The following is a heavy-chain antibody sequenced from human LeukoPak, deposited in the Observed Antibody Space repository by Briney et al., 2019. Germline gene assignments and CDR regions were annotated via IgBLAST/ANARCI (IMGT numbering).Heavy chain of an antibody. CDR1: GFTFSSYS. D-gene: IGHD3-10*01. Sequence: GGSLRLSWAASGFTFSSYSMNWVRQAPGKGLEWVSYISSSSSTIYYADSVKGRFTISRDNAKNSLYLQMNSLRDEDTAVYYCARVGPLWFGELFTPLPYYYYYGMDVWGQGTTVTVSS. V-gene: IGHV3-48*02. J-gene: IGHJ6*02. CDR2: ISSSSSTI. CDR3: ARVGPLWFGELFTPLPYYYYYGMDV.